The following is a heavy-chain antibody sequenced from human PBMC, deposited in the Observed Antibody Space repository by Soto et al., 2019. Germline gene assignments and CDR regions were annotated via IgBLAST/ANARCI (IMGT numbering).Heavy chain of an antibody. J-gene: IGHJ4*02. V-gene: IGHV3-11*06. Sequence: GGSRRRSWAAAGFTFSDYYISWVRQAPRRALEWPSCFRLAGAYTNWRYFVRGRFTLSRDNGKKLLYLQMKCLRAEHTAIYYCTSAERGKTGVRVWGRGTLVAACS. CDR1: GFTFSDYY. CDR3: TSAERGKTGVRV. CDR2: FRLAGAYT. D-gene: IGHD1-1*01.